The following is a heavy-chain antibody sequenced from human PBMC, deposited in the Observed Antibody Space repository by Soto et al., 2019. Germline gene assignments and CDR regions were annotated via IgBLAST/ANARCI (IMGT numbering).Heavy chain of an antibody. CDR2: ISGSGGST. V-gene: IGHV3-23*01. J-gene: IGHJ4*02. Sequence: GGSLRLSCAASGFTFSDCGMHWVRQAPGKGLEWVSAISGSGGSTYYADSVKGRFTISRDNSKNTLYLQMNSLRAEDTAVYYCANGRVYDFWSGYRFDYWGQGTLVTVSS. D-gene: IGHD3-3*01. CDR1: GFTFSDCG. CDR3: ANGRVYDFWSGYRFDY.